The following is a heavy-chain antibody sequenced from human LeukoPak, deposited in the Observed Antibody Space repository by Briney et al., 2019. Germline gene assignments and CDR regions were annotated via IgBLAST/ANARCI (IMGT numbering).Heavy chain of an antibody. CDR2: ISGNSGSI. Sequence: GGSLRLSCAASGFTFDDYAMHWVRQAPGKGLGWGSGISGNSGSIGYADSVKGRFTISRDNAKNSLYLQMNSLRAEDTALYYCAKDISHILTGSTTGHAFDIWGQGTMVTVSS. V-gene: IGHV3-9*01. D-gene: IGHD3-9*01. CDR3: AKDISHILTGSTTGHAFDI. J-gene: IGHJ3*02. CDR1: GFTFDDYA.